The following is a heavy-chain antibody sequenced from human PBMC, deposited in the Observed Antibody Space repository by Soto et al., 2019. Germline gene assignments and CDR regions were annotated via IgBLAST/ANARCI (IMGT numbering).Heavy chain of an antibody. Sequence: PSETLSLTCTVSGDSMSPFYWNWIRQSPGKGLEWIGYIYYSGNTNYNPSLKSRVAISVDTSKNQFSLKLSSVTAADTAVYYCARGYSGYQTARGFDPWGQGTLVTVSS. D-gene: IGHD5-12*01. CDR1: GDSMSPFY. V-gene: IGHV4-59*12. CDR3: ARGYSGYQTARGFDP. CDR2: IYYSGNT. J-gene: IGHJ5*02.